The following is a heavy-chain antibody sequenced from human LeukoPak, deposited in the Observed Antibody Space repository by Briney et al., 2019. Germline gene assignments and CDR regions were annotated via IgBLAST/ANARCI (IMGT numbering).Heavy chain of an antibody. CDR1: GGSFSGYY. J-gene: IGHJ4*01. Sequence: SETLTLTCAVYGGSFSGYYWSWIRQPPGKGLEWIGEINHSGSTNYNPSLKSRVTISVDTSKNQFSLKLSSVTAADTAVYYCARGTMTTVTYYFDYWGHRTLVTVSS. CDR2: INHSGST. CDR3: ARGTMTTVTYYFDY. D-gene: IGHD4-17*01. V-gene: IGHV4-34*01.